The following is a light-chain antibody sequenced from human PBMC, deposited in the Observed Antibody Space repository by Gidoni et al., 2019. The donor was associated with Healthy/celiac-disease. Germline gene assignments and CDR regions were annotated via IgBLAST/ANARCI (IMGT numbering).Light chain of an antibody. CDR3: QQYNSYSPEGS. Sequence: DIQMTQSPSTLSASVGDRVTITCRASQSISSWLAWYQQKPGKAPKLLIYKAYSLESGVPSRFSGSGSGTEFTLTISSLQPDDFATYYCQQYNSYSPEGSFGQGTKLEIK. CDR2: KAY. CDR1: QSISSW. J-gene: IGKJ2*03. V-gene: IGKV1-5*03.